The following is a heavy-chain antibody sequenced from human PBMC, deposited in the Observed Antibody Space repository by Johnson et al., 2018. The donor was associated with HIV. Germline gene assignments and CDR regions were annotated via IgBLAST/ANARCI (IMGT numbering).Heavy chain of an antibody. D-gene: IGHD7-27*01. CDR1: GFTFSSYA. CDR3: ALSGGAATYDAFDI. Sequence: VQLVESGGGLVQPGGSLRLSCAAYGFTFSSYAMHWVRQAPGKGLEYVSAISSNGGSTYYANSVQGRFTISRDNAKNTLYLQMNRLRAEDTAVYYCALSGGAATYDAFDIWGQGTMVTVSS. CDR2: ISSNGGST. V-gene: IGHV3-64*01. J-gene: IGHJ3*02.